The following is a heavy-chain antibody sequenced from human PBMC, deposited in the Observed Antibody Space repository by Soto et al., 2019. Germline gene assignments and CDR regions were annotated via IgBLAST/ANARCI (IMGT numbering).Heavy chain of an antibody. V-gene: IGHV1-69*12. CDR2: LIPIFRTA. CDR3: ARGIRLDMAIRPLYFDL. CDR1: GGTFSSYA. Sequence: QVQLVQSGAEVKKPGSSVKVSCKASGGTFSSYAISWVRQAPGQGLEWMGGLIPIFRTANYAQKFQGRVTISADEATSTAYMELCSVRSDDTAVYYCARGIRLDMAIRPLYFDLWGRGTLVT. D-gene: IGHD5-18*01. J-gene: IGHJ2*01.